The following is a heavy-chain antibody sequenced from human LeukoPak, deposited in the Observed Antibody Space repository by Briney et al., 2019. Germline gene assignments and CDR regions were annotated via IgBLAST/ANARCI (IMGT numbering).Heavy chain of an antibody. CDR2: INHSGST. J-gene: IGHJ4*02. V-gene: IGHV4-34*01. CDR3: ARASDDIVVVVAARPAFDY. D-gene: IGHD2-15*01. CDR1: GGSFSGYY. Sequence: SETLSLTCAVYGGSFSGYYWSWIRQPPGKGLEWIGEINHSGSTNYNPSLKSRVTISVDTSKNQFSLKLSSVTAADTAVYYCARASDDIVVVVAARPAFDYWGQGTLVTVSS.